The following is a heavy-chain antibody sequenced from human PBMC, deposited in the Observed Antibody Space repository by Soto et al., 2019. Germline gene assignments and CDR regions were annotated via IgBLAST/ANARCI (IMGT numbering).Heavy chain of an antibody. CDR3: ARRVVVAAIGLDAFDI. V-gene: IGHV1-8*01. J-gene: IGHJ3*02. CDR1: GYTFTSYD. D-gene: IGHD2-15*01. CDR2: MNPNSGNT. Sequence: ASVKVSCKASGYTFTSYDINWVLQATGEGLERMGWMNPNSGNTGYAQKFQGRVTMTRNTSISTDYMELSSLRSEDTAVYYCARRVVVAAIGLDAFDIWGQGTMVTVSS.